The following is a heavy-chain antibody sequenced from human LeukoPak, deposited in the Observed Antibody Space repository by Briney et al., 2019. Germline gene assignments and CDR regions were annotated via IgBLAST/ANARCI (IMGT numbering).Heavy chain of an antibody. V-gene: IGHV4-59*01. D-gene: IGHD3-22*01. CDR3: ARGGYYLDY. J-gene: IGHJ4*02. Sequence: SETLSLTCSGSGGSISSYYWSWIRQPPGKGLEWIGYIYYSGSTNYNPSLKSRVTISVDTSKNQFSLKLSSVTAADTAVYYCARGGYYLDYWGQGTLVTVSS. CDR1: GGSISSYY. CDR2: IYYSGST.